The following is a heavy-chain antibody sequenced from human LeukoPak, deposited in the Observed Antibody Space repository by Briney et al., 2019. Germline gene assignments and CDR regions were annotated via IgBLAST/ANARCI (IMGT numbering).Heavy chain of an antibody. J-gene: IGHJ6*03. CDR1: GGSFSGYY. Sequence: SETLSLTCAVYGGSFSGYYWSWIRQPPGKGPEWIGEINHSGRTNYNPSLKSRLTISVDTSKNQFSLKLSSVTAEDTDVYYCARAPDYGDYVRVEYYYMDVWGKGTTVTVSS. CDR2: INHSGRT. CDR3: ARAPDYGDYVRVEYYYMDV. V-gene: IGHV4-34*01. D-gene: IGHD4-17*01.